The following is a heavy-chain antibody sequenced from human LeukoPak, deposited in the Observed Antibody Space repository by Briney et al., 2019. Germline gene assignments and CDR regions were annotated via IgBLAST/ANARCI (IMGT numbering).Heavy chain of an antibody. CDR3: AKRLTGGDLPNWFDP. CDR1: GFSFSSYA. J-gene: IGHJ5*02. V-gene: IGHV3-23*01. D-gene: IGHD3-10*01. CDR2: ISASGGST. Sequence: GGSLRLSCAASGFSFSSYAMTWVRQAPGEGLEWVSSISASGGSTYYADSVKGRFTISRDNSKNTLYLQMNSLRAEDTAVYYCAKRLTGGDLPNWFDPWGQGTLVTVPS.